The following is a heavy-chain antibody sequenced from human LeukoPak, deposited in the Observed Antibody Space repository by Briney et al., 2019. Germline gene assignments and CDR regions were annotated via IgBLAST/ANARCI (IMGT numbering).Heavy chain of an antibody. J-gene: IGHJ6*02. CDR3: ASNSVVPRYFYYYGMDV. V-gene: IGHV3-30-3*01. CDR1: GFTFSSYA. Sequence: PGGSLRLSCAASGFTFSSYAMHWVRQAPGKGLEWVAVISYDGSNKYYADSVKGRFTISRDNSKNTLYLQMNSLRDEDTAVYYCASNSVVPRYFYYYGMDVWGQGTTVTVSS. CDR2: ISYDGSNK. D-gene: IGHD4-23*01.